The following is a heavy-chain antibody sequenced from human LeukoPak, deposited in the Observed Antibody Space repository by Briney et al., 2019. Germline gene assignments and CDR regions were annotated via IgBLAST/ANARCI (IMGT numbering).Heavy chain of an antibody. Sequence: SVKVSCKASGNSFSTYSTSWVRQAPGHGLEWMGGIIPIFGTANYAQKFQGRVTITADESTSTAYMELSSLRSEDTAVYYCARGRLSSSSSVYFDYWGQGTLVTVSS. CDR2: IIPIFGTA. J-gene: IGHJ4*02. V-gene: IGHV1-69*13. CDR1: GNSFSTYS. D-gene: IGHD6-6*01. CDR3: ARGRLSSSSSVYFDY.